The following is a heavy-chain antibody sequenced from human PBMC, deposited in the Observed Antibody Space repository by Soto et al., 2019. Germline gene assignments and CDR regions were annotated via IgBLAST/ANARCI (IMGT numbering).Heavy chain of an antibody. CDR3: ARSVAVPGAHIDY. D-gene: IGHD6-19*01. Sequence: PSETLSLTCSVSCGSISGSYWSWIRQSPGKGLEWLGYVYYTGSTNYSPSLRSRVSISVDTSKNEFSLRLSSVTAADTAVYFCARSVAVPGAHIDYWGQGTRVTVSS. J-gene: IGHJ4*02. CDR1: CGSISGSY. V-gene: IGHV4-59*01. CDR2: VYYTGST.